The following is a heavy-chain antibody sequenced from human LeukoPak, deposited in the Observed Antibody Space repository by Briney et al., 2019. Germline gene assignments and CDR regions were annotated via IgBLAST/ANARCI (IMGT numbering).Heavy chain of an antibody. Sequence: ASVKVSCKVSGYTLTELSKHWVRQAPGKGLEWMGGFDPEDGETIYAQKFQGRVTMTEDTSTDTAYMELSSLRSEDTAVYYCATGASITMVRGVNYYYYYGMDVWGQGTTVTVSS. J-gene: IGHJ6*02. CDR3: ATGASITMVRGVNYYYYYGMDV. D-gene: IGHD3-10*01. CDR2: FDPEDGET. V-gene: IGHV1-24*01. CDR1: GYTLTELS.